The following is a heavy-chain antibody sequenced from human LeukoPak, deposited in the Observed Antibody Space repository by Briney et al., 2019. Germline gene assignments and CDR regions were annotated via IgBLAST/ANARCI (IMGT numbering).Heavy chain of an antibody. V-gene: IGHV5-51*03. CDR1: GYSFTSYW. D-gene: IGHD4-23*01. Sequence: PGESLKISRKGSGYSFTSYWTGWGRHMPGKSLEWMWIIYPGESDTRYSPSFQGQVTISADKSISTAYLQWSSLKASDTAMYYCARTDYGGNTYSYYYGMDVWGQGTTVTVSS. CDR2: IYPGESDT. J-gene: IGHJ6*02. CDR3: ARTDYGGNTYSYYYGMDV.